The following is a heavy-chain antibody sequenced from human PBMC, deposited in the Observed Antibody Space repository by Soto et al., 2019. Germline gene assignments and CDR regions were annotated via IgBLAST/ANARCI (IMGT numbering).Heavy chain of an antibody. D-gene: IGHD3-16*01. CDR1: GGSFSGSY. J-gene: IGHJ4*02. CDR2: FNHNGHI. V-gene: IGHV4-34*01. CDR3: ARALGGVTYVKL. Sequence: QVQLQQWGAGLLKPSETLSLTCAVSGGSFSGSYWTWVRQAPGKGLGRVGDFNHNGHINYNPSLYSRVAISIDTSEKQFSLKVPSVTAGDTAVYCCARALGGVTYVKLWGQGNRVTVSS.